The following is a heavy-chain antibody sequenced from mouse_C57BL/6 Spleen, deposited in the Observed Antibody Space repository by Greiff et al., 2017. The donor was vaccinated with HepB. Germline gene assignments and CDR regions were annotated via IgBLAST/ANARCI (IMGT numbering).Heavy chain of an antibody. D-gene: IGHD4-1*01. J-gene: IGHJ3*01. V-gene: IGHV1-76*01. CDR3: ARWDPAWFAY. CDR1: GYTFTDYY. Sequence: VQVVESGAELVRPGASVKLSCKASGYTFTDYYINWVKQRPGQGLEWIARIYPGSGNTYYNEKFKGKATLTAEKSSSTAYMQLSSLTSEDSAVYFCARWDPAWFAYWGQGTLVTVSA. CDR2: IYPGSGNT.